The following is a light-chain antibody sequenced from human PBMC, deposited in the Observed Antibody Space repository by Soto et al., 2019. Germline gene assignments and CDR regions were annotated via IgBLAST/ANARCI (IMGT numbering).Light chain of an antibody. J-gene: IGKJ2*01. CDR2: GAS. CDR3: QHYGNSPPFT. CDR1: QSVSSSY. V-gene: IGKV3-20*01. Sequence: GERATLSCRASQSVSSSYLAWYQQKPGQAPRLLIYGASSRATGIPDRFSGSGSGTDFTLTISRLEPEDFAVYFCQHYGNSPPFTFGQGTRVDSK.